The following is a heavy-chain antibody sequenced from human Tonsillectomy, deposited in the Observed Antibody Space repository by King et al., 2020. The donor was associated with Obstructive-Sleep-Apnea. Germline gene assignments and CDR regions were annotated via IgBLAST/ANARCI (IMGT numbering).Heavy chain of an antibody. CDR3: ARVHVSTKYFYDSGGYYKLED. J-gene: IGHJ4*02. CDR2: IHYSGST. V-gene: IGHV4-39*07. D-gene: IGHD3-22*01. Sequence: LQLQESGPGLVKPSETLSLTCTVSGGSISSTNYYWGWIRQPPGKGLEWIGSIHYSGSTYYIPSLKSRVNMSLDTSKKQFSLKLSSVTAADTAVYYCARVHVSTKYFYDSGGYYKLEDWGQGTLVTVSS. CDR1: GGSISSTNYY.